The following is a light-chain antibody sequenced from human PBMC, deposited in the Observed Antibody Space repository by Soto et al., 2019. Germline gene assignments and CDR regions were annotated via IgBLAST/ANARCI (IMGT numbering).Light chain of an antibody. CDR3: QQYYTTPCT. CDR2: WAS. V-gene: IGKV4-1*01. Sequence: DIVMTQSPDSLAVSLGERATINCKSSQSVLYSSNNKNYLAWYQQKPGQPPKALIYWASTRESGFPDRFSGSGSVTDFTLTISSLQAEDVAVYYCQQYYTTPCTFGQGTKVEIK. CDR1: QSVLYSSNNKNY. J-gene: IGKJ1*01.